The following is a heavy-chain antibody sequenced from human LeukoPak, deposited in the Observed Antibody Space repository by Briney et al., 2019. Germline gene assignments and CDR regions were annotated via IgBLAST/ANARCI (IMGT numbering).Heavy chain of an antibody. Sequence: GGSLRLSCAASGFTFSSYWMNWARQAPGKGLEWVASINHNGDVNYYVDSVKGRFTISRDNAKNSLYLQMSNLRAEDTAVCFCARGGGLDVWGQGATVTVSS. D-gene: IGHD3-16*01. J-gene: IGHJ6*02. V-gene: IGHV3-7*03. CDR1: GFTFSSYW. CDR2: INHNGDVN. CDR3: ARGGGLDV.